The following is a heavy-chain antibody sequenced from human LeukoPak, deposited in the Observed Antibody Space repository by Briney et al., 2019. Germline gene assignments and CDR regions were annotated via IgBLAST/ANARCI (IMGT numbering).Heavy chain of an antibody. CDR2: INPGNGAT. CDR1: GYSFTAHH. V-gene: IGHV1-46*04. J-gene: IGHJ5*02. Sequence: GASVMLSCKASGYSFTAHHLHWVRQAPGQGLEWMGMINPGNGATTYAQKLQGRVTMTTDMSTNTAYMQLTSLSGEDTAVYYCARAAAGRIGTDVWSAHLVDPWGQGTLVTVSS. CDR3: ARAAAGRIGTDVWSAHLVDP. D-gene: IGHD3-3*01.